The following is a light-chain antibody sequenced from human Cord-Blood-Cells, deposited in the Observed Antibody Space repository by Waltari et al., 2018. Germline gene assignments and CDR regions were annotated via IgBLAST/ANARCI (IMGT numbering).Light chain of an antibody. CDR3: SSYTSSSTVV. CDR1: SSDVGGYNY. J-gene: IGLJ2*01. Sequence: QSALTQPASVSGSPGQSITISCPGTSSDVGGYNYVSWYQQHPGQAPKLMIYDVSKRPSGVSNRFSGSKSGNTASLTISGLQAEDEADYYCSSYTSSSTVVFGGGTKLTVL. CDR2: DVS. V-gene: IGLV2-14*01.